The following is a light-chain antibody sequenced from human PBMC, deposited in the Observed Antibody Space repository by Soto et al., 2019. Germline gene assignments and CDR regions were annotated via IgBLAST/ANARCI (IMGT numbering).Light chain of an antibody. CDR3: EQYNRYLT. J-gene: IGKJ4*02. CDR2: DAS. Sequence: DIQMTQSPSTLSASVGDRVTITCRASQSISSWLAWYQQKPGKATKLLIYDASSLESGVPSRFSGSGSGTEFSLTISSLQPDDFATYYCEQYNRYLTFGGGTKVLI. CDR1: QSISSW. V-gene: IGKV1-5*01.